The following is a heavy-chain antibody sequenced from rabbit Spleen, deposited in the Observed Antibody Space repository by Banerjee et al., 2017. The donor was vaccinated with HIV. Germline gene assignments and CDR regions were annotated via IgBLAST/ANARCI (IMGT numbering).Heavy chain of an antibody. Sequence: QSLEESGGDLVKPGASLTLTCTASGIDFSSNAMCWVRQAPGKGPEWIACINAVTGKAVYAGGAKAQFPFSKPPSPRGPRKRPGLTAADTAPFFWAGNSGTIFSVSGRDLGARGPWVPVS. D-gene: IGHD3-1*01. J-gene: IGHJ3*01. CDR3: AGNSGTIFSVSGRDL. V-gene: IGHV1S40*01. CDR2: INAVTGKA. CDR1: GIDFSSNA.